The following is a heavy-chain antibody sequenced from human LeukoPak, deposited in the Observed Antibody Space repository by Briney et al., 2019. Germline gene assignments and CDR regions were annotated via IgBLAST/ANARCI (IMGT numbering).Heavy chain of an antibody. CDR3: ARDRSSYYDSSGQDY. V-gene: IGHV1-8*01. CDR1: GHTFTSYD. D-gene: IGHD3-22*01. Sequence: ASVKVSCKTSGHTFTSYDINWVRQATGQGLEWMGWMNPNSGSTGYAQKFQGRVTMTTDTSTSTAYMGLRSLRSDDTAVYYCARDRSSYYDSSGQDYWGQGTLVTVSS. CDR2: MNPNSGST. J-gene: IGHJ4*02.